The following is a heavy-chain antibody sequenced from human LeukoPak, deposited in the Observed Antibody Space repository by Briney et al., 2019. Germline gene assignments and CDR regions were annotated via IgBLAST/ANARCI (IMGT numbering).Heavy chain of an antibody. CDR3: AKTIYSSGWFDYFDY. CDR2: ISGSGGST. D-gene: IGHD6-19*01. CDR1: GFTFISYA. V-gene: IGHV3-23*01. Sequence: GSLRLSFSASGFTFISYAMSWVRRAPGKGLEWVSAISGSGGSTYYADSVKGRFTISRDNSKNTLYLQMNSLRAEDTAVYYCAKTIYSSGWFDYFDYWGQGTLVTVSS. J-gene: IGHJ4*02.